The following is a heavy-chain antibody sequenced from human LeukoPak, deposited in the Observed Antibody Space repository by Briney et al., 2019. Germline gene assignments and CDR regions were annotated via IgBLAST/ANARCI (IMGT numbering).Heavy chain of an antibody. CDR2: IRSKANSYAT. V-gene: IGHV3-73*01. CDR1: GFTFSGSA. D-gene: IGHD3-10*01. CDR3: ARHAASGGSGVDY. Sequence: GGSLRLSCAASGFTFSGSAMHWVRQTSGKGLEWVGRIRSKANSYATAYAASVKGRFTISRDDSKNTAYLEMNSLESEDTAVYYCARHAASGGSGVDYWGQGTLVIVSS. J-gene: IGHJ4*02.